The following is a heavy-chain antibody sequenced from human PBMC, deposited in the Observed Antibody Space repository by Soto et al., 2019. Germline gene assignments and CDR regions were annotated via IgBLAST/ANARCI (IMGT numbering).Heavy chain of an antibody. V-gene: IGHV4-39*01. Sequence: SETLSLTCTVSGGSISSSSYYWGWIRQPPGKGLEWIGSIYYSGSTYYNPSLKSRVTISVDTSKNQFSLKLSSVTAADTAVYYCATSYYYDSSGYSKFDYWGQGTLVTVSS. D-gene: IGHD3-22*01. J-gene: IGHJ4*02. CDR3: ATSYYYDSSGYSKFDY. CDR1: GGSISSSSYY. CDR2: IYYSGST.